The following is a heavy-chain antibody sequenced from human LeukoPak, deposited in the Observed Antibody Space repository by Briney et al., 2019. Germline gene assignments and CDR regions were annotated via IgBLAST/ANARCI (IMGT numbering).Heavy chain of an antibody. V-gene: IGHV4-59*01. CDR2: IYYSGST. CDR3: ATRGLYYYYMDV. CDR1: GGSISSYY. D-gene: IGHD3-10*01. J-gene: IGHJ6*03. Sequence: SETLSLTCTVSGGSISSYYWSWIRQPPGKGLEWIGYIYYSGSTNYNPSLKSRVTISVDTSKNQFSLKLSSVTAADTAVYYCATRGLYYYYMDVWGKGTTVTVSS.